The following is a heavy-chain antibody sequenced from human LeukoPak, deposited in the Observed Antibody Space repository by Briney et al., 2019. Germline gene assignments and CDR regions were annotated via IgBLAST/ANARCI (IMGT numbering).Heavy chain of an antibody. CDR1: VFTFRDYC. CDR2: ITQDGSEK. J-gene: IGHJ4*01. Sequence: GGSLRLSCAASVFTFRDYCMNSGRLAPGKGVGSVSSITQDGSEKSNVHSVRVGFTISRDNTWTSLYLQMNSLRAEDTAVYYCARDGTAPGLYFDLWGQGTLVTVSS. D-gene: IGHD1/OR15-1a*01. CDR3: ARDGTAPGLYFDL. V-gene: IGHV3-7*01.